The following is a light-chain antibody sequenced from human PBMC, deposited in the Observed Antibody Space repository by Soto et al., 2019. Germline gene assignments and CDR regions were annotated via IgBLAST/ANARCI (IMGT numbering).Light chain of an antibody. CDR1: SSDVGANKF. Sequence: QSALTQPRSVSGSPGQSVTISCTGTSSDVGANKFVSWYQQHPGKAPKLMIYDISERPPGVPDRFSGSKSGNTASLTISGLHAEDESDYYCCSSAGRKTDALFGGGTKLTVL. CDR3: CSSAGRKTDAL. J-gene: IGLJ2*01. V-gene: IGLV2-11*01. CDR2: DIS.